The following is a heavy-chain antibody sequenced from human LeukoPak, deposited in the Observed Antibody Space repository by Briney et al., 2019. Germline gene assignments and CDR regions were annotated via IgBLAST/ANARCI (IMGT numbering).Heavy chain of an antibody. V-gene: IGHV4-34*01. CDR1: GGSFSGYY. D-gene: IGHD5-24*01. CDR3: ARFIWLQLRAFDI. CDR2: INHTGGT. J-gene: IGHJ3*02. Sequence: SETLSLTCAVYGGSFSGYYWTWIRQSPGKGLEWIGEINHTGGTNYNPSLKSRVTISVDTSKNQFSLKVNSVTAADTAIYYCARFIWLQLRAFDIWGQGTMVTVSS.